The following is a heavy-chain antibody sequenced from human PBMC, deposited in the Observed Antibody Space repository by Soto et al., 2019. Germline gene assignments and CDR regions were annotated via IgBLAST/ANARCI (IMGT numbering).Heavy chain of an antibody. V-gene: IGHV3-23*01. CDR2: IGGIGQYA. CDR3: AKGGTCHIYGIDV. J-gene: IGHJ6*02. Sequence: DVQVLETGGGLVQPGGSLRLSCVASGFTFKNFVMNWVRQAPGKGLEWVAIIGGIGQYAYYADSVNGRFTFSRDNSKNTVYLEMNSLRAEDTAIYFCAKGGTCHIYGIDVWGPGTTVTVS. D-gene: IGHD1-1*01. CDR1: GFTFKNFV.